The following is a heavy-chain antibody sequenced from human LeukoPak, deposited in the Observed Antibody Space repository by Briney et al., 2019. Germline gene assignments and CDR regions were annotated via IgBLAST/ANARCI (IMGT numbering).Heavy chain of an antibody. CDR3: AKVHITSWSWWFDP. CDR1: GFTFSSYG. V-gene: IGHV3-23*01. CDR2: IVGSGGNPYSDEST. Sequence: GALRLSCAASGFTFSSYGMSWVRQAPGKGLEWVSAIVGSGGNPYSDESTFYADSVKGRFTISRDNSKNTLYLQMHSLRAEDTALYYCAKVHITSWSWWFDPWGQGTLVTVSS. J-gene: IGHJ5*02. D-gene: IGHD2-21*01.